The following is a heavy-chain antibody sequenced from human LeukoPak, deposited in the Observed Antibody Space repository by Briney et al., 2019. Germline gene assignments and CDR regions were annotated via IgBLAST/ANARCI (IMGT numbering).Heavy chain of an antibody. J-gene: IGHJ5*02. Sequence: SETLSLTCTVSGGSISSYYWSWIRQPPGKGLEWIAYISDIGSINYNPSLKSRVTISVDTSKNQFSLKLSSVTAADTAVYYCARDRVDTRRSGSYVWFDPWGQGTLVTVSS. V-gene: IGHV4-59*01. CDR3: ARDRVDTRRSGSYVWFDP. D-gene: IGHD1-26*01. CDR2: ISDIGSI. CDR1: GGSISSYY.